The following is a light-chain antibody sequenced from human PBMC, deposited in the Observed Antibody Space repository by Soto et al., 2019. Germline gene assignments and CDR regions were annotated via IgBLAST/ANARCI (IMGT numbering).Light chain of an antibody. CDR1: SSDVGTYNY. V-gene: IGLV2-14*01. J-gene: IGLJ1*01. CDR3: TSYTRDTALV. Sequence: QSALTPPASVSGSPGQSITISCTGTSSDVGTYNYVSWYQHHPGKAPKLIVYEVSNRPSGVSNRFSGSKSGSTASLTISGLHAEDEADYHCTSYTRDTALVFGTGTKVTVL. CDR2: EVS.